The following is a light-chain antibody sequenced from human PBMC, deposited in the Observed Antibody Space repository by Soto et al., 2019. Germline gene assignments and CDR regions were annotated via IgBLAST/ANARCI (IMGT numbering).Light chain of an antibody. Sequence: DIQMTQSPYTLSASVGDRVTITCRASQSISSWLAWYQQKPGKAPKLLIYKASSLESGVPSRFIGSGSGTEFTLTISSLQPDDFATDYCQQYNSYSWTFGQGTKVEIK. J-gene: IGKJ1*01. V-gene: IGKV1-5*03. CDR3: QQYNSYSWT. CDR1: QSISSW. CDR2: KAS.